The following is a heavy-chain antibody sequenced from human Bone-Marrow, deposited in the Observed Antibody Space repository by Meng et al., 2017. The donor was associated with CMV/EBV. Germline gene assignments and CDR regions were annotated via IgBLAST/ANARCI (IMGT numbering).Heavy chain of an antibody. CDR3: ARDKGRTSPPDAFDI. J-gene: IGHJ3*02. Sequence: ASVKVSCKASGYTFTSYDINWVRQATGQGLEWMGWMNPNSGNTNYAQKLQGRVTMTTDTSTSTAYMELRSLRSDDTAVYYCARDKGRTSPPDAFDIWGQGTMVTVSS. D-gene: IGHD3-10*01. V-gene: IGHV1-18*01. CDR2: MNPNSGNT. CDR1: GYTFTSYD.